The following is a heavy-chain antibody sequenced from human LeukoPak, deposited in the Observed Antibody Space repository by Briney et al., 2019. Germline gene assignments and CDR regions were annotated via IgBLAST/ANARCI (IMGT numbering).Heavy chain of an antibody. D-gene: IGHD2-15*01. J-gene: IGHJ4*02. V-gene: IGHV3-7*01. CDR1: GFTFSHFW. Sequence: PGGSLRLSCAASGFTFSHFWMSWVRQAPGKGLEWVAYIKKTGSETYYVDSVKSRFTITRDNTRNSLFLRMYSLRAEDTAVYFCAREDGYCSGGNCYSYFDSWGQGTLVTVSS. CDR3: AREDGYCSGGNCYSYFDS. CDR2: IKKTGSET.